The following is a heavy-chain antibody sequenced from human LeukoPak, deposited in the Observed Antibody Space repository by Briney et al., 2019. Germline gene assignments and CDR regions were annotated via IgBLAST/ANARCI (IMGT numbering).Heavy chain of an antibody. D-gene: IGHD5-18*01. V-gene: IGHV6-1*01. CDR3: ARNTAMIDY. J-gene: IGHJ4*02. CDR1: GDSVSSNSAA. CDR2: TYYRSKWKK. Sequence: SQTLSLTCAISGDSVSSNSAAWTWIRQSPSRGLEWLGRTYYRSKWKKDYAVSVKSRITINPDTSKNQFSLQLNSVTPEDTAVYYCARNTAMIDYWGQGTLVTVSS.